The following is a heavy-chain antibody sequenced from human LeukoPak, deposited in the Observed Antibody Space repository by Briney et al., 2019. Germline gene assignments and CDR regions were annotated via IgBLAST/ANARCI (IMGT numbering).Heavy chain of an antibody. CDR2: ISSSSSYI. Sequence: PGGSLRLSCAASGFTFSSYSMNWVRQAPGKGLEWVSSISSSSSYIYYADSVKGRFTISRDNAKNSLYLQMNSLGAEDTAVYYCARARGSGSYYDLWGQGTLVTVSS. V-gene: IGHV3-21*01. D-gene: IGHD3-10*01. CDR3: ARARGSGSYYDL. CDR1: GFTFSSYS. J-gene: IGHJ5*02.